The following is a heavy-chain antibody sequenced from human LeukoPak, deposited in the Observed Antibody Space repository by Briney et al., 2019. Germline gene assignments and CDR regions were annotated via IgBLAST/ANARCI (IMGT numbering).Heavy chain of an antibody. J-gene: IGHJ4*02. D-gene: IGHD6-6*01. CDR2: ISSSSSYI. V-gene: IGHV3-21*01. Sequence: GGSLRLSCAASGFTFSRYSMNWVRQAPGKGLEWVSSISSSSSYIYYADSVKGRFTISRDNAKNSLYLQMNSLRAEDTAVYYCARDHRSIAARGIDYWGQGTLVTVSS. CDR1: GFTFSRYS. CDR3: ARDHRSIAARGIDY.